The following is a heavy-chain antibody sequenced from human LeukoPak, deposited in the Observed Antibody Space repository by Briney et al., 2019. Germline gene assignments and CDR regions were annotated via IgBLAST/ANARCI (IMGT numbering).Heavy chain of an antibody. J-gene: IGHJ4*02. Sequence: AETLSLTCTVSGDSVSIYYWSWIRQPPGKGLEWIGYIYYRGNTNYNPSLKSRVTMAVDTSKNQFSLKVSSVTAADTAVYYCARAGNNWSFDYWGQGTLVSVSS. D-gene: IGHD1-1*01. CDR1: GDSVSIYY. CDR3: ARAGNNWSFDY. CDR2: IYYRGNT. V-gene: IGHV4-59*02.